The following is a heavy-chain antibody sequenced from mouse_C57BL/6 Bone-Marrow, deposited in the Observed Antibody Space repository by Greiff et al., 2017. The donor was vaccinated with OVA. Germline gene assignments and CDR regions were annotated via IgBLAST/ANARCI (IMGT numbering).Heavy chain of an antibody. CDR3: ARGGDLLWSYCDV. Sequence: QVQLQQSGAELARPGASVKLSCKASGYTFTSYGISWVKQRTGQGLEWIGEIYPRSGNTYYNEKFKGKATLTADKSSSTAYMELRSLTSEDSAVYFCARGGDLLWSYCDVWGTGTTVTVSS. CDR2: IYPRSGNT. V-gene: IGHV1-81*01. D-gene: IGHD2-1*01. CDR1: GYTFTSYG. J-gene: IGHJ1*03.